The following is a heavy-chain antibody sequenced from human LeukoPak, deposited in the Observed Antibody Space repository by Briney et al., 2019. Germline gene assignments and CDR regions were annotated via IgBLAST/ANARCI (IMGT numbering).Heavy chain of an antibody. CDR2: IGSSSSYI. CDR3: ARGPDWGLNYGMDV. CDR1: GFTFSSYS. Sequence: GGSLRLSCAASGFTFSSYSMNWVRQAPGKGLEWVSSIGSSSSYIYYADSVKGRFTISRDNAKNSLYLQMNSLRAEDTAVYYCARGPDWGLNYGMDVWGQGTTVTVSS. V-gene: IGHV3-21*01. D-gene: IGHD7-27*01. J-gene: IGHJ6*02.